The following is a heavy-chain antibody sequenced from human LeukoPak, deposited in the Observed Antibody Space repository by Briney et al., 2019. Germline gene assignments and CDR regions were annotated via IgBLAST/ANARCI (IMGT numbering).Heavy chain of an antibody. CDR2: IYHSGST. J-gene: IGHJ3*02. CDR1: GGSISSSNW. CDR3: ARDRRRCSSTSCYGRYDAFDI. Sequence: SETLSLTCAVSGGSISSSNWWSWVRQPPGKGLEWIGEIYHSGSTNYNPSLKSRVTISVDKSKNQFSLKLSSVTAADTAVYYCARDRRRCSSTSCYGRYDAFDIWGQGTMVTVSS. V-gene: IGHV4-4*02. D-gene: IGHD2-2*01.